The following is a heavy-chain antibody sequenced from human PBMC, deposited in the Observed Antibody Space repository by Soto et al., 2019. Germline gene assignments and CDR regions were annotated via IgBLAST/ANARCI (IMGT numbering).Heavy chain of an antibody. CDR2: TRNKANSYTT. CDR1: GFTFSDHY. V-gene: IGHV3-72*01. CDR3: ARVLMYSGGRQPVHY. D-gene: IGHD2-15*01. Sequence: EVQLVESGGGLVQPGGSLRLSCAASGFTFSDHYMDWVRQAPGKGLEWVGRTRNKANSYTTEYAASVKGRFTISRDDSKNSLYLQMNSLKTEDTAVYYCARVLMYSGGRQPVHYWGQGTLVTVSS. J-gene: IGHJ4*02.